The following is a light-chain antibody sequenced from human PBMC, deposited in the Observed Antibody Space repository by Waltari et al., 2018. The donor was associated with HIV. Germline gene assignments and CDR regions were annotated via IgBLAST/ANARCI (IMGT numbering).Light chain of an antibody. V-gene: IGLV1-44*01. Sequence: QSELCQPPSASGPPGQSVAFSRSGCSSNIGRISVNWYQQRPGPAPKLLIYSNKQRRSGDPERFSGSKSGTSASLAITGRQSEDEADYYCALWDDSLNGVLFGGGTKLTVL. CDR3: ALWDDSLNGVL. J-gene: IGLJ2*01. CDR1: SSNIGRIS. CDR2: SNK.